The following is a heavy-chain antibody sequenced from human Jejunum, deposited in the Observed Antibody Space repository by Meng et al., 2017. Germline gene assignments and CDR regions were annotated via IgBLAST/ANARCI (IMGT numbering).Heavy chain of an antibody. CDR1: GGSITSTKW. V-gene: IGHV4-4*02. J-gene: IGHJ4*02. CDR2: VFHSGTP. CDR3: ASRPVGIRTYYFDC. D-gene: IGHD2-21*01. Sequence: QVQWRASGPGPVKPSGTLSLTCAGFGGSITSTKWWSWVRQTPGKGLEWIGEVFHSGTPNYNPSLMSRLTMSVDKSKNQFSLNLTSVTAADTAVYYCASRPVGIRTYYFDCWGQGTLVTVSS.